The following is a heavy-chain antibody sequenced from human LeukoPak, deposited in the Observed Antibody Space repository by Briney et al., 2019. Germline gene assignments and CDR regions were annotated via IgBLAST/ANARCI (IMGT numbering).Heavy chain of an antibody. CDR3: AKVKLSGDDAFDV. CDR2: IIPIFGTA. Sequence: EASVKVSCKASGGTFSSYAISWVRQAPGQGLEWMGGIIPIFGTANYAQKFQGRVTITADISTSTAYMDLRSLRSDDTAVYYCAKVKLSGDDAFDVWGQGTTVIVSS. CDR1: GGTFSSYA. V-gene: IGHV1-69*06. J-gene: IGHJ3*01. D-gene: IGHD3-10*01.